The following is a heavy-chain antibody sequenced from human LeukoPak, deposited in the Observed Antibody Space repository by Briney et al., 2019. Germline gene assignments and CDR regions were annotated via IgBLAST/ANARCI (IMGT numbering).Heavy chain of an antibody. CDR1: GFTFSNAW. J-gene: IGHJ3*02. V-gene: IGHV3-15*01. D-gene: IGHD3-10*01. Sequence: GGSLRLSCAASGFTFSNAWMSWVRQAPGKGLEWVGRIKSKTDGGTTDYAAPVKGRFTISRDDSKNTLYLQMNSLKTEDTAVYYCTTDMARGVMAFDIWGQGTMVTVSS. CDR3: TTDMARGVMAFDI. CDR2: IKSKTDGGTT.